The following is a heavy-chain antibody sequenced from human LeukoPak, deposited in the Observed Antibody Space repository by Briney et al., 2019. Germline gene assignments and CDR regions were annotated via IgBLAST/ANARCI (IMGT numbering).Heavy chain of an antibody. V-gene: IGHV3-23*01. D-gene: IGHD6-6*01. CDR3: AKRCSVEYRVFDY. J-gene: IGHJ4*02. Sequence: GGSLRLSCAASGFTFSSYAMSWVRQAPGKGLERVSAISTSGGGTYYADSVKGRFTISRDNSKNTLYLQMNSLRAEDTAVYYCAKRCSVEYRVFDYWGQGTLVTVSS. CDR1: GFTFSSYA. CDR2: ISTSGGGT.